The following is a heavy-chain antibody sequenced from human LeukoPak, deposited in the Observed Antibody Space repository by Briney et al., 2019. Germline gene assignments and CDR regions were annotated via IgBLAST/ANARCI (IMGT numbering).Heavy chain of an antibody. D-gene: IGHD3-10*01. Sequence: ASVKVSCKASGYTFTSYGISWVRQAPGQGLEWMGWISAYNGNTNYAQRLQGRVTMTTDTSTSTAYMELRSLRSDDTAVYYCASSNYGSGSYNPAYYYYYGMDVWGQGTTVTVSS. CDR1: GYTFTSYG. CDR3: ASSNYGSGSYNPAYYYYYGMDV. V-gene: IGHV1-18*01. J-gene: IGHJ6*02. CDR2: ISAYNGNT.